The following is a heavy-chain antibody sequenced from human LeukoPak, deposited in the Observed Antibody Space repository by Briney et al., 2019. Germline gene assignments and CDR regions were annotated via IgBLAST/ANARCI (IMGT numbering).Heavy chain of an antibody. J-gene: IGHJ3*02. CDR2: INHSGST. V-gene: IGHV4-34*01. Sequence: PSETLSLTCAVYGGSFSGYYWSWIRQPPGKGLEWIGEINHSGSTNYNPSLKSRVTISVDTSKNQFSLELSSVTAADTAVYYCARGGGIVVVPAAMGYAFDIWGQGTMVTVSS. CDR3: ARGGGIVVVPAAMGYAFDI. CDR1: GGSFSGYY. D-gene: IGHD2-2*01.